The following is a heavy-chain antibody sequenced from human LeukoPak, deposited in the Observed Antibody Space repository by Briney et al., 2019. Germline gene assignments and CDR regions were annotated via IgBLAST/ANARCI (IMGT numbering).Heavy chain of an antibody. CDR2: INHSGST. Sequence: SETLFLTCAVYGGSFIGYYWSWIRQPPGKGLEGIGEINHSGSTNYNPSLKSLVTISVDTSKSQFSLTPSSVTPADTAVYYCARRGGYSSSWYKGFSWFDPWGQGTLVTVSS. V-gene: IGHV4-34*01. D-gene: IGHD6-13*01. J-gene: IGHJ5*02. CDR3: ARRGGYSSSWYKGFSWFDP. CDR1: GGSFIGYY.